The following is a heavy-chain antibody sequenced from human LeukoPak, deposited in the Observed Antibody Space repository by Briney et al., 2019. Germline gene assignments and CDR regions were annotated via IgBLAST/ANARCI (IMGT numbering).Heavy chain of an antibody. Sequence: PSETLSLTCTVSGGSISSGDYYWSWIRQPPGKGLEWIGYIYYSGSTYYNPSLKSRVTISVDTSKNQFSLKLSSVTAADTAVYYCAGTTYYYGSGRRGDFDYWGQGTLVTVSS. CDR3: AGTTYYYGSGRRGDFDY. V-gene: IGHV4-30-4*01. CDR1: GGSISSGDYY. J-gene: IGHJ4*02. D-gene: IGHD3-10*01. CDR2: IYYSGST.